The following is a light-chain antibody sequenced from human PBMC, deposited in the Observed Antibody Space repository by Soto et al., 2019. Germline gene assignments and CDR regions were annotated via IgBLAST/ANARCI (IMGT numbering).Light chain of an antibody. CDR2: GNS. CDR1: SSNIGVYD. J-gene: IGLJ3*02. CDR3: QSYDSSLRKV. V-gene: IGLV1-40*01. Sequence: QSVLTQPPSVSGAPGQRVTITCTGSSSNIGVYDVHWYQQLPGTAPKLLIYGNSNRPSGVPDRFSGSKSGTSASLAITGLQAEDEADYYCQSYDSSLRKVFGGGTKVTVL.